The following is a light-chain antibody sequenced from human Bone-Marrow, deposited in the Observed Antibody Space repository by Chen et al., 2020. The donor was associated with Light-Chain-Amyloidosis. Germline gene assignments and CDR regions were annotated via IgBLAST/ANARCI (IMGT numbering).Light chain of an antibody. CDR1: ESVSTN. Sequence: EIVMTQSPAPLSVSPGDRATVSCRASESVSTNLAWYQHNPGQAPRLLIYGASTSATGIPARFSGSGSGTEFTLTISSVQSEDFGLYFCQQYNKWPPITFGQGTRLGIK. J-gene: IGKJ5*01. CDR3: QQYNKWPPIT. V-gene: IGKV3-15*01. CDR2: GAS.